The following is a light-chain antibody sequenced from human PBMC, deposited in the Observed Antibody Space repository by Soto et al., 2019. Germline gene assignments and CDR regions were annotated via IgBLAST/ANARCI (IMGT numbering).Light chain of an antibody. J-gene: IGKJ5*01. V-gene: IGKV3-11*01. CDR1: QSVSSY. CDR3: QQPSNWPPIT. Sequence: EIVLTQSPATLSLSPGERATPSCRASQSVSSYLAWYQQKPGQAPRLLIYDASNRATGIPARFSGSGSGTDFTLTISSLEPEDFAVYYCQQPSNWPPITFGQGTRLEIK. CDR2: DAS.